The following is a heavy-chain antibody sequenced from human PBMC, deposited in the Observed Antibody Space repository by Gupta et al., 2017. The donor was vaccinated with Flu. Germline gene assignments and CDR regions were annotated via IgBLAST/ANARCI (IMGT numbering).Heavy chain of an antibody. J-gene: IGHJ4*02. Sequence: EAHLLESGGGLVQPGKSLRLSCAASGFPLSAYDMSWVRQAPGKGLEWVSAITVSGENTYYADSVRGRFTISKDTSQNTLYLQMSNLRADDTAVYYCAKRDNVVVVAGFDSWGQGTLVTVSS. D-gene: IGHD2-15*01. V-gene: IGHV3-23*01. CDR2: ITVSGENT. CDR1: GFPLSAYD. CDR3: AKRDNVVVVAGFDS.